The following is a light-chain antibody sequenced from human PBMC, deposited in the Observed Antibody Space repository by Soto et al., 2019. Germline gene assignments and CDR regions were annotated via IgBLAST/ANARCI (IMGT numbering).Light chain of an antibody. CDR2: GAS. V-gene: IGKV3-15*01. CDR3: QHYNNWPPWT. J-gene: IGKJ1*01. CDR1: QSVSSN. Sequence: EIVMTQSPATLSVSPGERATLSCRASQSVSSNFAWYQQKPGQAPRLLIYGASTRATGITARFSGSGSGTVFTLTISNLQSEDFAVYYCQHYNNWPPWTFGQGTKVEIK.